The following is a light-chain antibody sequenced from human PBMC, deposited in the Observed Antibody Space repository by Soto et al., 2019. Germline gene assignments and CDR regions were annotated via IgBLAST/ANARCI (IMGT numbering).Light chain of an antibody. CDR3: QQSYSFPYT. CDR1: QSVSTY. V-gene: IGKV1-39*01. CDR2: AAS. J-gene: IGKJ2*01. Sequence: DIQMTQSPSSLSASVGDRVTITCRAGQSVSTYLNWYQQKPGKVPKLLIYAASSLQSGVPSRFSGDGSGTDFSLTISSLRPEDVATYYCQQSYSFPYTFGQGTKVDIK.